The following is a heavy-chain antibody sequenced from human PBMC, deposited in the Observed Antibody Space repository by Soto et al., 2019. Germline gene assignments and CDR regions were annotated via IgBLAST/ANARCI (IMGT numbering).Heavy chain of an antibody. J-gene: IGHJ5*02. CDR1: GGSISSGDYY. D-gene: IGHD2-2*01. CDR2: IYYSGST. V-gene: IGHV4-30-4*01. Sequence: PSETLSLTXTVSGGSISSGDYYWSWIRQPPGKGLEWIGYIYYSGSTYYNPSLKSRVTISVDTSKNQFSLKLSSVTAADTAVYYCARGGVVPATNWFDPWGQGTLVTVSS. CDR3: ARGGVVPATNWFDP.